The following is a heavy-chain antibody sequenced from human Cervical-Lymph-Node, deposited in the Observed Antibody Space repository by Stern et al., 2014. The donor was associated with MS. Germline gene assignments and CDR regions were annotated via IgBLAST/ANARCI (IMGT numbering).Heavy chain of an antibody. D-gene: IGHD5-18*01. CDR1: GYSFTGNY. Sequence: QVQLVHSGAEVKKPGASVKFSCKAAGYSFTGNYIHWLRQAPGKGLEGMGRIRPHRGDPNYALEFQGRVTTPRDTSINTAYLKLNRLGMDDTAVYYCARERGRAGPAIADYWGQGTLVTVSS. J-gene: IGHJ4*02. CDR3: ARERGRAGPAIADY. CDR2: IRPHRGDP. V-gene: IGHV1-2*06.